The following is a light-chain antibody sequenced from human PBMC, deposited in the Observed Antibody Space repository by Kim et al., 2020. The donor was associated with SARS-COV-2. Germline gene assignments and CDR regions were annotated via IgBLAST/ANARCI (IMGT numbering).Light chain of an antibody. CDR3: NSRDSSGNHLGV. V-gene: IGLV3-19*01. CDR1: SLRSFY. CDR2: GKN. Sequence: LGQTVRITCQGDSLRSFYASWYQQKPGQAPVLVIYGKNNRPSGIPDRFSGSSSGNTACLTITGAQAEDEADYYCNSRDSSGNHLGVFGTGTKVTVL. J-gene: IGLJ1*01.